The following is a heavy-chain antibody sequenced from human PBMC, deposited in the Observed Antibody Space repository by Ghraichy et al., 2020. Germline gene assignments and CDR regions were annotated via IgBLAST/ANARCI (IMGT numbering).Heavy chain of an antibody. Sequence: GESLNTSCAASGITFSSHAMSWVRQAPGKGLEWVSAISGGGGSTYYADSVKGRFSISRDNIKNTLFLQMNSLRGEDTAIYYCAKAVPFSYDSSGYYNRHFDCWGQGTLVTVSS. J-gene: IGHJ4*02. V-gene: IGHV3-23*01. D-gene: IGHD3-22*01. CDR1: GITFSSHA. CDR3: AKAVPFSYDSSGYYNRHFDC. CDR2: ISGGGGST.